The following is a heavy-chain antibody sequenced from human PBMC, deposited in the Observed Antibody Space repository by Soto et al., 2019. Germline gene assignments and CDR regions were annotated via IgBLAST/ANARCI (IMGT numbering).Heavy chain of an antibody. CDR2: IYYSGST. J-gene: IGHJ6*03. D-gene: IGHD4-17*01. V-gene: IGHV4-31*03. CDR1: GGSISSGGYY. Sequence: QVQLQESGPGLVKPSQTLSLTCTVSGGSISSGGYYWSWIRQHPGKGLEWIGYIYYSGSTYYNPSLKSRVTISVDTSKNQFSLKLSSVTAADTAVYYCARDQLPTVTTPPGPYYMDVWGKGTTVTVSS. CDR3: ARDQLPTVTTPPGPYYMDV.